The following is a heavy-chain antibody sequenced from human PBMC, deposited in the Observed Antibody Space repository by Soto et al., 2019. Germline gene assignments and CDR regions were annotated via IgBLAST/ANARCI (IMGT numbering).Heavy chain of an antibody. CDR3: ARDGAVAGKRYFYGMDV. J-gene: IGHJ6*02. V-gene: IGHV3-48*01. CDR2: ISRSGDVI. D-gene: IGHD6-19*01. Sequence: EVQLVESGGGLVQPGESLRLSCAVSGFPFSDYSMSWVRQAPGKGLEWVSYISRSGDVIKYADSVKGRFTTSRDNGKNSLFLQMNSVSAEDTAVYYCARDGAVAGKRYFYGMDVWGQGTTVTVSS. CDR1: GFPFSDYS.